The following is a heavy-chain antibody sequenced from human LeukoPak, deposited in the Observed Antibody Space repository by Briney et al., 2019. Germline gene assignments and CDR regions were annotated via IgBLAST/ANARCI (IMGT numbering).Heavy chain of an antibody. V-gene: IGHV3-33*01. Sequence: GRSLRLSCAASEFTFSSYGMHWVRQAPGKGLEWVAVIWYDGSNKYYADSVKGRFTISRDNSKNTLYLQMNGLRAEDTAVYYCAREVLDTAMALGYWGQGTLVTVSS. CDR2: IWYDGSNK. J-gene: IGHJ4*02. D-gene: IGHD5-18*01. CDR1: EFTFSSYG. CDR3: AREVLDTAMALGY.